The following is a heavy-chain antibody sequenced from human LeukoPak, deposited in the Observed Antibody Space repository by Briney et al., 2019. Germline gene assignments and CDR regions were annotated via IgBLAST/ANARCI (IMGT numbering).Heavy chain of an antibody. CDR1: GGSFSGYY. D-gene: IGHD1-26*01. CDR2: INHSGST. Sequence: SETLSLICAVYGGSFSGYYWSWIRQPPAKGLEWIGEINHSGSTNYNPSLKSRVTISVDTSKNQFSLKLSSVTAADTAFYYCASQGHHGKIVGTTLSYSYMDVWGKGTTVTVSS. J-gene: IGHJ6*03. CDR3: ASQGHHGKIVGTTLSYSYMDV. V-gene: IGHV4-34*01.